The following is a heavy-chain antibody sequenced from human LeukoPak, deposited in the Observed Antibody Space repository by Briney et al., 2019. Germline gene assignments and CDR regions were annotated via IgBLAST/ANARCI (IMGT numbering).Heavy chain of an antibody. J-gene: IGHJ4*02. D-gene: IGHD3-10*01. CDR2: IYYSGST. CDR3: ARDQYGSGSYSDY. Sequence: SETLSLTCTVSGGSISSYYWSWIRQPPGKGLEWIGYIYYSGSTNYNPSLKSRVTISVDTSKNQFSLKLSSVTAADTAVYYCARDQYGSGSYSDYWGQGTLVTVSS. CDR1: GGSISSYY. V-gene: IGHV4-59*01.